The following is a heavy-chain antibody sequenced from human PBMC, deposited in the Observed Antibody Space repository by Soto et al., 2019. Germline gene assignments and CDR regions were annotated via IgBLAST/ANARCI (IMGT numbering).Heavy chain of an antibody. D-gene: IGHD1-26*01. CDR2: MSGSGGSR. J-gene: IGHJ4*02. CDR1: GFIFSDYG. CDR3: AKTFGSNWILDC. Sequence: EVRLLESGGGLVQPGGSLRLSCEGSGFIFSDYGISWVRQSPEKGLQWVSSMSGSGGSRYYADSVKGRFTISRDNSKNTVYLQVSRRRGDDTPTYYRAKTFGSNWILDCWGQGTLVTVFS. V-gene: IGHV3-23*01.